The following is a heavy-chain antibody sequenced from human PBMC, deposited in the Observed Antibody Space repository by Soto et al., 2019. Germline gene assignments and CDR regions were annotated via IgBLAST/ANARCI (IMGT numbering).Heavy chain of an antibody. V-gene: IGHV6-1*01. J-gene: IGHJ6*01. CDR1: GDSLASNSAA. D-gene: IGHD6-13*01. CDR3: ARCPCRYSRVLWYHNYSMEH. CDR2: TYYRSKWYN. Sequence: SQTLSLTCPISGDSLASNSAALNCIRQSPSRGLEWLGRTYYRSKWYNDYAVSVKIRITISPDTSKNQFSLQLNSVPPEDPAVDYCARCPCRYSRVLWYHNYSMEHWWQRTTVTVSS.